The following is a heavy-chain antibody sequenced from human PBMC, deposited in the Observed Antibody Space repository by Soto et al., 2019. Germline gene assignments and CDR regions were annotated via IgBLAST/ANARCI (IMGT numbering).Heavy chain of an antibody. CDR3: AREVGYCSGGSCYPGASPVNWFDP. CDR1: GGSISSSSYY. CDR2: IYYSGST. J-gene: IGHJ5*02. V-gene: IGHV4-61*01. D-gene: IGHD2-15*01. Sequence: SETLSLTCTVSGGSISSSSYYWSWIRQSPGKGLEWIGYIYYSGSTNYNPSLKSRVTISVDTSKNQFSLKLSSVTAADTAVYYCAREVGYCSGGSCYPGASPVNWFDPWGQGTLVTVSS.